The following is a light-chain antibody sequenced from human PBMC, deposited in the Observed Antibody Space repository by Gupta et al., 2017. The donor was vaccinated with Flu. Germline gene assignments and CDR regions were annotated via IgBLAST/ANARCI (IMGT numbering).Light chain of an antibody. CDR1: DSVSSS. Sequence: PATLSAAQRESLSRSCRASDSVSSSLACHQQPRGQARSLINCGASTRATGIPGRFSGSASATYFTLTISIQHSEYFVVYYCQQGNRWPRTFGPGTKVEI. J-gene: IGKJ1*01. V-gene: IGKV3-15*01. CDR2: GAS. CDR3: QQGNRWPRT.